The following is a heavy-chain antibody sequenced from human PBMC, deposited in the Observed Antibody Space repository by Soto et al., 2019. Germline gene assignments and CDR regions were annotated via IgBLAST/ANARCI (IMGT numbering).Heavy chain of an antibody. J-gene: IGHJ6*02. D-gene: IGHD5-18*01. CDR1: GYTFTDYY. CDR3: ARDTRGYSYDERNYFYGMDV. V-gene: IGHV1-2*04. CDR2: INPNSGGT. Sequence: ASVKVSCKASGYTFTDYYMHWVRQAPGQGLEWMGWINPNSGGTNYAQKFLGWVTMTRDTSISTAYMELNSLRAEDTAVYYCARDTRGYSYDERNYFYGMDVWGQGTTVTVSS.